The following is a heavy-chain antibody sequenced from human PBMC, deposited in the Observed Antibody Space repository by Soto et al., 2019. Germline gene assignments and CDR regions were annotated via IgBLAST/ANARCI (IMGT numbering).Heavy chain of an antibody. V-gene: IGHV3-15*01. Sequence: GGSLRLSCAASGFTFSNAWMSWVRQAPGKGLEWVGRIKSKTDGGTTDYAAPVKGRFTISRDDSKNTLYLQMNSLKTEDTAVYYCTTAFGVLRYFDWPYYYGMDVWGQGTTVTVSS. CDR2: IKSKTDGGTT. J-gene: IGHJ6*02. CDR1: GFTFSNAW. D-gene: IGHD3-9*01. CDR3: TTAFGVLRYFDWPYYYGMDV.